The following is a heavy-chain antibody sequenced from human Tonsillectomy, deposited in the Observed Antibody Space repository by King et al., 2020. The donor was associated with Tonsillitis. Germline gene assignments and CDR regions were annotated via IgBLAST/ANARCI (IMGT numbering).Heavy chain of an antibody. CDR3: TSSLVVPAAISQR. CDR1: GFTFSDST. CDR2: IKSKPNSYAT. J-gene: IGHJ1*01. Sequence: VQLVESGGGLVQPGGSLKLSCAASGFTFSDSTMHWVRQASGKGLEWVGRIKSKPNSYATAYAASVKGRFTVSRDDSKKPAYLQMNSLKTEDTAVYYCTSSLVVPAAISQRWGQGTLVTVSS. D-gene: IGHD2-2*01. V-gene: IGHV3-73*02.